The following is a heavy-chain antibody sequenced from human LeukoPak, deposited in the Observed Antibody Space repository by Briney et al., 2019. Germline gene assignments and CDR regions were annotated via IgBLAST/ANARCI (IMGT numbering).Heavy chain of an antibody. V-gene: IGHV3-43*02. D-gene: IGHD4-17*01. CDR2: ISGDGGST. J-gene: IGHJ4*02. CDR3: ARDQGYGDYGD. CDR1: GFTFDDYA. Sequence: GGSLRLSCAASGFTFDDYAMHWVRQAPEKGLEWVSLISGDGGSTYYADSVKGRFTISRDNAKNSLYLQMNSLRAEDTAVYYCARDQGYGDYGDWGQGTLVTVSS.